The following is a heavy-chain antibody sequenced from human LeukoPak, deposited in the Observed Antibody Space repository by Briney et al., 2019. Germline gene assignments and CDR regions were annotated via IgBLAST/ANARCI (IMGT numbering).Heavy chain of an antibody. J-gene: IGHJ4*02. CDR2: LCFSGST. CDR1: GNSISNYY. Sequence: SETLSLTCTVSGNSISNYYWSWIRQPPGKGLEWIGYLCFSGSTNYNPSLKSRVTISVDTSKNQFSLKLSSVTAADTAMYYCARGIAGEWLPIWGQGTLVTVSS. D-gene: IGHD3-3*01. V-gene: IGHV4-59*01. CDR3: ARGIAGEWLPI.